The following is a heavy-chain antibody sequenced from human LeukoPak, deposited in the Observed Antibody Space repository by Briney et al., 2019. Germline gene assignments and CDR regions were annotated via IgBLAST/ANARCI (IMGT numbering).Heavy chain of an antibody. CDR1: GGSISSSNW. J-gene: IGHJ4*02. V-gene: IGHV4-4*02. CDR2: IYHSGST. CDR3: ARGRWYSSGWYYFDY. Sequence: PSETLSLTCAVSGGSISSSNWWSWVRQPPGKGLEWIGEIYHSGSTNYNPSLKSRVTISVDKSKKQFSLKLSSVTAADTAVYYCARGRWYSSGWYYFDYWGQGTLVTVSS. D-gene: IGHD6-19*01.